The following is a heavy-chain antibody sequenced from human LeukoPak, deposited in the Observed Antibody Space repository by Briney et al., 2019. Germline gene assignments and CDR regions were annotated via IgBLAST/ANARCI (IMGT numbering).Heavy chain of an antibody. Sequence: GGSLRLSCAASGFTLSIYALSWVRQAPGKGLEWVSGISGDGTRTFHADSVKGRFTISRDNLTNTLYLQMNSLRAEDTAVYYCAKDRLDGAYYFDYWGQGTLVTVSS. J-gene: IGHJ4*02. V-gene: IGHV3-23*01. CDR2: ISGDGTRT. CDR3: AKDRLDGAYYFDY. D-gene: IGHD4-17*01. CDR1: GFTLSIYA.